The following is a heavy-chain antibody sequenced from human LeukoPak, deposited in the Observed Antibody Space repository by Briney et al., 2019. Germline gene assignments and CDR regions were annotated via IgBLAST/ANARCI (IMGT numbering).Heavy chain of an antibody. CDR1: GFTFSSYA. Sequence: GGSLRLSCAASGFTFSSYAMSWVRQAPGKGLEWVAAISGSGSSTYYADSVKGRFTISRDNSKNTLYLQMNSLRAEDTAVYYCARDPRYCSGGSCYSNAFDIWGQGTMVTVSS. D-gene: IGHD2-15*01. J-gene: IGHJ3*02. V-gene: IGHV3-23*01. CDR3: ARDPRYCSGGSCYSNAFDI. CDR2: ISGSGSST.